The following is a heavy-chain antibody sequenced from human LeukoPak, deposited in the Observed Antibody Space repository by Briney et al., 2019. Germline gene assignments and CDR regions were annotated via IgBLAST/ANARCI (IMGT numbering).Heavy chain of an antibody. CDR2: IRYDGSNK. CDR1: GFTFSSYG. V-gene: IGHV3-30*02. CDR3: ARGPLGRSPYRTFDR. Sequence: GGSLRLSCAASGFTFSSYGMHWVRQAPGKGLEWVAFIRYDGSNKYYADSVKGRFTISRDNSKNTLYLQMNSLRAGDTAVYYCARGPLGRSPYRTFDRWGQGILVTVSS. D-gene: IGHD3-9*01. J-gene: IGHJ4*02.